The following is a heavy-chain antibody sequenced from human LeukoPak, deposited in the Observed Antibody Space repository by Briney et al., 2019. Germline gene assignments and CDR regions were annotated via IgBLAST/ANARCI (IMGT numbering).Heavy chain of an antibody. CDR2: IRSKANSYAT. V-gene: IGHV3-73*01. J-gene: IGHJ4*02. D-gene: IGHD5-18*01. CDR1: GFTFSGSA. CDR3: ARDAATLDY. Sequence: PGGSLRLSRAASGFTFSGSAMHWVRQASGKGLEWVGRIRSKANSYATAYAASVKGRFTISRDDSKNTAYLQMNSLRAEDTAVYYCARDAATLDYWGQGTLVTVSS.